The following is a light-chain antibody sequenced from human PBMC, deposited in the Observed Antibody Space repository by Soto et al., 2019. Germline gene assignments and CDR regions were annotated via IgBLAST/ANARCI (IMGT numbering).Light chain of an antibody. J-gene: IGKJ1*01. Sequence: SSLSASVGDRVTITCRASQSIRTYLNWYQQKPGKAPKFLIYAASTLQSGVPSRFSGSGSGTDFTLTISSLQPEDFATYYCQQTYSNPRTFGQGTKV. CDR2: AAS. CDR1: QSIRTY. CDR3: QQTYSNPRT. V-gene: IGKV1-39*01.